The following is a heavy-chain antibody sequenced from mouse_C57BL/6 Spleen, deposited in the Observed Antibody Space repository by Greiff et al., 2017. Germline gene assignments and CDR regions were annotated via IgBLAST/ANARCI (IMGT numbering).Heavy chain of an antibody. CDR1: GFSLTSYG. J-gene: IGHJ3*01. D-gene: IGHD2-3*01. V-gene: IGHV2-2*01. Sequence: VKLMESGPGLVQPSQSLSITCTVSGFSLTSYGVHWVRQSPGKGLEWLGVIWSGGSTDYNAAFISRLSISKDNSKSQVFFKMNSLQADDTAIYYCARNSGDGWLPSWFAYWGQGTLVTVSA. CDR3: ARNSGDGWLPSWFAY. CDR2: IWSGGST.